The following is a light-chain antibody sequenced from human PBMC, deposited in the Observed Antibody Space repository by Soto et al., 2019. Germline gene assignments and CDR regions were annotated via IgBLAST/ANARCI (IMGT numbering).Light chain of an antibody. J-gene: IGLJ3*02. CDR1: SSDVGDRNY. CDR3: SSYTTIGTWV. CDR2: EVN. Sequence: QSALTQPASVCGSPGQSITISCTGTSSDVGDRNYVSWYQQHPGKAPKLMIYEVNNRPSGVSNRFSGSKSGNTASLTISGLQAEDEADYYCSSYTTIGTWVFGGGTKVTVL. V-gene: IGLV2-14*01.